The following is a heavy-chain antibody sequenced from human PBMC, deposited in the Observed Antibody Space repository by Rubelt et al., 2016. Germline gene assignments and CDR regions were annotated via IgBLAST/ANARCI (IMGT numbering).Heavy chain of an antibody. J-gene: IGHJ4*02. CDR1: GFTFSSYG. V-gene: IGHV3-33*01. CDR3: ARDLSTGYFDY. CDR2: IWYDGSNK. D-gene: IGHD2-8*02. Sequence: GRSLRLSCAASGFTFSSYGMHWVRQAPGKGLEWVAVIWYDGSNKYYADSVKGRFTISRDNSKNTLYLQMNSLRAEDTAVYYCARDLSTGYFDYWGQGTLVTVSS.